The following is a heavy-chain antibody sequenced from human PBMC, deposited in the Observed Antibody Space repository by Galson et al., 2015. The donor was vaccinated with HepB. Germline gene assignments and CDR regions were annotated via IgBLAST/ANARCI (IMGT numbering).Heavy chain of an antibody. CDR1: AYNFSSYW. V-gene: IGHV5-51*03. CDR2: IYPGDSDA. Sequence: QSGAEVKKPGEPLKISRKGFAYNFSSYWIGWVRQMPGKGLEWMGIIYPGDSDARYSPSFQGQVTISADKSISTAYVQWSSLKASDTAMYYCARGSAGRRPFDYWGQGTLVTVSS. CDR3: ARGSAGRRPFDY. J-gene: IGHJ4*02.